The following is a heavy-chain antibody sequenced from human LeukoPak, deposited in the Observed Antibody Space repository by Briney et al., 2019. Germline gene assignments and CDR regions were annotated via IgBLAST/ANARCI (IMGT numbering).Heavy chain of an antibody. CDR1: GXTFSSYA. CDR2: ISGSGGHT. D-gene: IGHD3-3*01. Sequence: GGSLRLSCAASGXTFSSYAVGWVRQAPGKGPDWVSSISGSGGHTYFADSVKGRFTISRDNSKNTLYLQMNSLRAEDTAVYYCAKWHYDFWSDYYTGVDYWGQGILVTVSS. J-gene: IGHJ4*02. V-gene: IGHV3-23*01. CDR3: AKWHYDFWSDYYTGVDY.